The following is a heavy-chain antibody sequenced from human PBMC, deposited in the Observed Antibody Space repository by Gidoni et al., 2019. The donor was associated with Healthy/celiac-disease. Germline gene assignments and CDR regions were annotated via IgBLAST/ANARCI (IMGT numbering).Heavy chain of an antibody. J-gene: IGHJ4*02. CDR1: GYTFTSYY. CDR2: INPSGGST. CDR3: ARAITMVRGAPSNYFDY. D-gene: IGHD3-10*01. Sequence: QVQLVQSGAEVKKPGASVKVSCKASGYTFTSYYMPWVRQAPGQGLEWMGIINPSGGSTSYEQKLQGRVTMTRDTATSTVYMELSSLRSEDTAVYYCARAITMVRGAPSNYFDYWGQGTLVTVSS. V-gene: IGHV1-46*01.